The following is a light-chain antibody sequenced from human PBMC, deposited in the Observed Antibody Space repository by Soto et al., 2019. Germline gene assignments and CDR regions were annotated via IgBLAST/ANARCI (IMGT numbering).Light chain of an antibody. CDR1: QSIGTW. CDR3: QQYNSYWT. Sequence: DIQMTQSPSSLSSSVGDRVTITCRASQSIGTWLAWYQQKPGKAPKLLIYKASSLESGVQSRFSGSGSGTESTLTIRSLQPDDFATYYCQQYNSYWTCGQGTKVDIK. CDR2: KAS. J-gene: IGKJ1*01. V-gene: IGKV1-5*03.